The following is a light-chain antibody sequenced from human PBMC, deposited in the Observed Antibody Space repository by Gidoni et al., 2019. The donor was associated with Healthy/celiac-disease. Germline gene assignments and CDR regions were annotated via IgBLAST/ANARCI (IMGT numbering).Light chain of an antibody. CDR3: RSYAGINTFVV. Sequence: QSALTPPASASGAPGQSVTISCTRTSSDVGGDNYFSWYQQHPGKSPKLMLDEVRKRPSGFPYRFSCSTSCNSASLTASALQADDDADYYCRSYAGINTFVVFGGGSKLTVL. V-gene: IGLV2-8*01. CDR1: SSDVGGDNY. J-gene: IGLJ2*01. CDR2: EVR.